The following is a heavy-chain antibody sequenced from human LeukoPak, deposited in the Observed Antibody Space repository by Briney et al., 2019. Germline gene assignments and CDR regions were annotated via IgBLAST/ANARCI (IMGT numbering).Heavy chain of an antibody. CDR1: GYTFTSYD. J-gene: IGHJ6*02. V-gene: IGHV1-8*01. CDR3: ARAQTYYYDSSGPGSRDSDGMDV. Sequence: GASVKVSCKASGYTFTSYDINWVRQATGQGLEWMGWMNPNSGNTGYAQKFQGRVTITRKTSISTAYMELSSLRSEDTAVYYCARAQTYYYDSSGPGSRDSDGMDVWGQGTTVTVSS. CDR2: MNPNSGNT. D-gene: IGHD3-22*01.